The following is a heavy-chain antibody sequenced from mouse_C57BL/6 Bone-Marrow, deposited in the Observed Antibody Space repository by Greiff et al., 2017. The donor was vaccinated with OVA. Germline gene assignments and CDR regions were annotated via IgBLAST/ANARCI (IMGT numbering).Heavy chain of an antibody. J-gene: IGHJ1*03. D-gene: IGHD1-1*01. V-gene: IGHV1-50*01. CDR3: ATYYGSSFV. Sequence: VQLQPPGAELVKPGASVKLSCKASGYTFTSYWMQWVKQRPGQGLEWIGEIDPSDSYTNYNQKFKGKATLTVDTSSSTAYMQLSSLTSEDSAVYYCATYYGSSFVWGTGTTVTVTS. CDR2: IDPSDSYT. CDR1: GYTFTSYW.